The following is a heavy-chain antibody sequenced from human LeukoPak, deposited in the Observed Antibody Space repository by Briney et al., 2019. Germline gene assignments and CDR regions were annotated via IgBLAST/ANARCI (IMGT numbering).Heavy chain of an antibody. V-gene: IGHV4-31*03. CDR2: SYYSGTT. CDR3: ARAIETYYDDWIGTYYMDV. CDR1: GGSISSRSYY. J-gene: IGHJ6*03. D-gene: IGHD3-3*01. Sequence: SETLSLTCTVSGGSISSRSYYWGWIRQHPGKGLEWIGYSYYSGTTYYNPSLKSRLTISVDTSKNQFSLKLSSVTAADTAVYYCARAIETYYDDWIGTYYMDVWGKGTTVTVSS.